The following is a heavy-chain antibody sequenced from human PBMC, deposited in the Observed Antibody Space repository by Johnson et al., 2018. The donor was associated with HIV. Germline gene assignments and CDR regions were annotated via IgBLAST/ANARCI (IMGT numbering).Heavy chain of an antibody. J-gene: IGHJ3*02. Sequence: VQLVESGGGVVRPGGSLRLSCAASGFTFDDYGMNWVRQAPGKGLEWVSGINWNGGSTGYGASVKGRFTISRDNAKNSLYLQMKSLRVEDTALYYCAREVRYNLNQVPAFDIWGQGTMVTVSS. D-gene: IGHD1-20*01. V-gene: IGHV3-20*04. CDR2: INWNGGST. CDR3: AREVRYNLNQVPAFDI. CDR1: GFTFDDYG.